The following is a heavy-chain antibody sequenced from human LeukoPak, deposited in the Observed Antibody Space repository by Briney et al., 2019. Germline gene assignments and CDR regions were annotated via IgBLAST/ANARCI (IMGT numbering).Heavy chain of an antibody. V-gene: IGHV4-34*01. Sequence: SETLSLTCDVYGGSSSGYYWSWIRQPPGKGLEWIGEINPSGSTTYNSSLKSRVTISVDTSKNQFSLKLSSVTAADTAVYHCARDYSSSSLYYYYYGMDVWGQGTTVTVSS. J-gene: IGHJ6*02. CDR3: ARDYSSSSLYYYYYGMDV. CDR1: GGSSSGYY. CDR2: INPSGST. D-gene: IGHD6-6*01.